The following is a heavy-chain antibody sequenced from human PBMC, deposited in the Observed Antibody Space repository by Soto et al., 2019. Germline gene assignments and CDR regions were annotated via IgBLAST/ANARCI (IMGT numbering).Heavy chain of an antibody. CDR1: GGSINYSY. Sequence: SETLSLGCTVSGGSINYSYWTWIRQPPGKGLGWIGYISYTGSANYNASLKSRLTISVDTCKNQFSLKLSSVTAADTALYYCARVNYGGYYYGMDVWGQGTTVAVAS. D-gene: IGHD4-17*01. CDR3: ARVNYGGYYYGMDV. CDR2: ISYTGSA. J-gene: IGHJ6*02. V-gene: IGHV4-59*01.